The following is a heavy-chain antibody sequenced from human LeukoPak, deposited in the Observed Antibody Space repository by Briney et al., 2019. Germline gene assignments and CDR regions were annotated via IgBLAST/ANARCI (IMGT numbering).Heavy chain of an antibody. CDR3: ARESRDGYNLNY. CDR2: IYYSGGT. J-gene: IGHJ4*02. V-gene: IGHV4-39*07. D-gene: IGHD5-24*01. Sequence: SETLSLTCTVSGGSISSSSYYWAWIRQPPGKGLEWIGSIYYSGGTYYNPPLKSRVTISVDTSKNQFSLKLSSVTAADTAVYYCARESRDGYNLNYWGQGTLVTVSS. CDR1: GGSISSSSYY.